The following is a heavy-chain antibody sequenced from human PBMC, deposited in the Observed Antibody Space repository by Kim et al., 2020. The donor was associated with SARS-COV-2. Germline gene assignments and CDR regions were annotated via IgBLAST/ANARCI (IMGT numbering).Heavy chain of an antibody. V-gene: IGHV3-48*03. J-gene: IGHJ5*02. Sequence: GGSLRLSCAASGFTFSSYEMNWVRQAPGKGLEWVSYISSSGSTIYYADSVKGRFTISRDNAKNSLYLQMNSLRAEDTAVYYCARDVGAIRSNYDSSGYSQPKYNWFDPWGQGTLVTVSS. CDR1: GFTFSSYE. D-gene: IGHD3-22*01. CDR3: ARDVGAIRSNYDSSGYSQPKYNWFDP. CDR2: ISSSGSTI.